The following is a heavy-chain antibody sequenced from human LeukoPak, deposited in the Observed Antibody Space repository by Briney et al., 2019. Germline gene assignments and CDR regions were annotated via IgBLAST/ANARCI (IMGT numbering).Heavy chain of an antibody. D-gene: IGHD6-19*01. V-gene: IGHV3-74*01. J-gene: IGHJ4*02. Sequence: GGSLRLSCAASGFTFSTYWMYWVRQAPGKGLVWVSRIKSDGSTTRYADSVKGRFTISRDNAKNTLYLQMNSLGAEDTAVYYCARTIREQWLTIDYWGQGTLVTFSS. CDR3: ARTIREQWLTIDY. CDR1: GFTFSTYW. CDR2: IKSDGSTT.